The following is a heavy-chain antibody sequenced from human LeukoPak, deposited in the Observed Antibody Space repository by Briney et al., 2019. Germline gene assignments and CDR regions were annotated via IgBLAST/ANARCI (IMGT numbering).Heavy chain of an antibody. V-gene: IGHV3-30-3*01. CDR1: GFTLSSYA. D-gene: IGHD3-22*01. CDR3: AKELATEYYYDSSGYPLGY. J-gene: IGHJ4*02. CDR2: ISYDGNNK. Sequence: PGGSLRLSCAASGFTLSSYAIYWVRQAPGKGLEWVGVISYDGNNKYYAECVKGRFTISRDNSKNTLYLQMNSLRAEDTAVYYCAKELATEYYYDSSGYPLGYWGQGSLVTVSS.